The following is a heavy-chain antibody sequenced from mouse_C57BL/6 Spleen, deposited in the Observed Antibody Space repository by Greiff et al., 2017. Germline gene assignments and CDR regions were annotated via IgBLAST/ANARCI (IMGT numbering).Heavy chain of an antibody. CDR2: IHPGSGST. Sequence: QVQLQQPGAELVKPGASVKLSCKASGYTFTSYWINWVKQRPGQALEWIGDIHPGSGSTNYNEKFKSKATLTVDTSSSTAYVQLSSLTSEDSAVYYCARRCNCDVWYFDVWGTGTTVTVSS. J-gene: IGHJ1*03. D-gene: IGHD4-1*01. CDR1: GYTFTSYW. CDR3: ARRCNCDVWYFDV. V-gene: IGHV1-55*01.